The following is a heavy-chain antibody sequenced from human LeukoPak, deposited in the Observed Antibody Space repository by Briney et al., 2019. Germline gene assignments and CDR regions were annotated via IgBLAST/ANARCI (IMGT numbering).Heavy chain of an antibody. CDR1: GFTFSSHA. CDR2: ISGSGGST. CDR3: AKATTVGPRWGDY. Sequence: GGSLRLSCAASGFTFSSHAMSWVRQAPGKGLEWVSAISGSGGSTYYADSVKGRFTISRDNSKNTLYLQMNSLRAEDTAVYYCAKATTVGPRWGDYWGQGTLVTVSS. V-gene: IGHV3-23*01. D-gene: IGHD7-27*01. J-gene: IGHJ4*02.